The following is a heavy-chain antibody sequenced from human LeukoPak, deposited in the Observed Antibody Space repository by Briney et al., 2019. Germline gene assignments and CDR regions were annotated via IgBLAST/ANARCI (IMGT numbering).Heavy chain of an antibody. CDR1: GGSISSGSYY. CDR3: ASDSSSWYVY. D-gene: IGHD6-13*01. V-gene: IGHV4-61*02. Sequence: SSQTLSLTCTVSGGSISSGSYYWSWIRQPAGKGLEWIGRIYTSGSTNYNPSLKSRVTMSVDTSKNQFSLKLSSVTAADTAVYYCASDSSSWYVYWGQGTLVTVSS. J-gene: IGHJ4*02. CDR2: IYTSGST.